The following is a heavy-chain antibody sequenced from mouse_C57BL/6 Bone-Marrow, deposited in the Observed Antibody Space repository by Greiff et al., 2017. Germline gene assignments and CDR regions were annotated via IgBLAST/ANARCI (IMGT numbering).Heavy chain of an antibody. CDR2: ISSGSSTI. D-gene: IGHD2-2*01. Sequence: EVKLMESGGGLVKPGGSLKLSCAASGFTFSDYGMHWVRQAPEKGLECVAYISSGSSTIYYADTVKGRFTISRDNAKNTLFLQMTSLRSEDTAMYYCARRLRYAMDYWGQGTTVTVSS. V-gene: IGHV5-17*01. CDR3: ARRLRYAMDY. CDR1: GFTFSDYG. J-gene: IGHJ4*01.